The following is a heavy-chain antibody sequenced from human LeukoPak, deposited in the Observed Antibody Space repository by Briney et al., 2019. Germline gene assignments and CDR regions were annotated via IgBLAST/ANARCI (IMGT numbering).Heavy chain of an antibody. CDR1: GDSVSSNSAT. D-gene: IGHD2-15*01. J-gene: IGHJ6*02. CDR3: ARVLTRTWPYYYYGLDV. Sequence: SQTLSLTCAISGDSVSSNSATWNWIRQSPSRGLEWLGRTYYRSRWYNDYAVSVKSRITINADTPKNHLSLQLNSVTPEDTAVYYCARVLTRTWPYYYYGLDVWGQGTTVTVSS. CDR2: TYYRSRWYN. V-gene: IGHV6-1*01.